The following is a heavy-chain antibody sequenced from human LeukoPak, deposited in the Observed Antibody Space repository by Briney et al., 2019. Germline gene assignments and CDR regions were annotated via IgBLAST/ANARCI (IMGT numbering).Heavy chain of an antibody. CDR1: GGSISRYY. J-gene: IGHJ1*01. D-gene: IGHD4-23*01. CDR3: ARWLHGGFAYFQH. V-gene: IGHV4-59*05. Sequence: SDTQSLTCTVSGGSISRYYWSWIRQPPGEGLEWVGSIYYTGSTFYNPSLRCRVTISVDTPKNQFSLKLSSVTAADTAVYYCARWLHGGFAYFQHWGQGTLVTVNS. CDR2: IYYTGST.